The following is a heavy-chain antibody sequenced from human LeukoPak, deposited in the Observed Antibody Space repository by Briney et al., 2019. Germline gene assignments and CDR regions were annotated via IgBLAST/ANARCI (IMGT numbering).Heavy chain of an antibody. V-gene: IGHV4-4*07. J-gene: IGHJ6*03. CDR2: IYTSGST. CDR3: VREVPAAIHYYYYYYMDV. CDR1: GGSISSYY. Sequence: SETLSLTCTVSGGSISSYYWSWIRQPTGKGLEWIGRIYTSGSTNYNPSLKSRVTMSVDTSKNQFSLKLSSVTAADTAVYYRVREVPAAIHYYYYYYMDVWGKGTTVTVSS. D-gene: IGHD2-2*01.